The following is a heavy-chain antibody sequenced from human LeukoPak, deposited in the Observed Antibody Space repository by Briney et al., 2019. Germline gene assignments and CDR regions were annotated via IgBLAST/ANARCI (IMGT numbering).Heavy chain of an antibody. J-gene: IGHJ4*02. CDR1: GYTFTGYY. V-gene: IGHV1-2*02. Sequence: ASVKVSCKTSGYTFTGYYIHWVRQAPGQGLQWMGWINPHNGGTVYAQNFQGRVTMTRDTSISAAYMDLSRLRSDATAVYYCARFQGWNSLAYFDYWGQGTLVTVSS. CDR2: INPHNGGT. D-gene: IGHD1-7*01. CDR3: ARFQGWNSLAYFDY.